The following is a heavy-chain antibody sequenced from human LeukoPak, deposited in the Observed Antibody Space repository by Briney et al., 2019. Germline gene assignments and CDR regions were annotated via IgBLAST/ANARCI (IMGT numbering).Heavy chain of an antibody. CDR1: GFTFSSYG. CDR3: AKTDPNSNYFDY. V-gene: IGHV3-33*06. D-gene: IGHD1-7*01. J-gene: IGHJ4*02. Sequence: GRSLRLSCAASGFTFSSYGMHWVRQAPGKGLEWVAVIWYDGSNKYYADSVKGRFTISRDNSKNTLYLQMNSLRAEDTAVYYCAKTDPNSNYFDYWGQGTLVTVSS. CDR2: IWYDGSNK.